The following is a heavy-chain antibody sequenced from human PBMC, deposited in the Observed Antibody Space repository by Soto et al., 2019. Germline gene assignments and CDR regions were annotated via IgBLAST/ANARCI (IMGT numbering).Heavy chain of an antibody. D-gene: IGHD3-16*01. CDR3: ARSYYDYVWGSYYFDY. CDR1: GGTFSSYA. V-gene: IGHV1-69*13. CDR2: IIPIFGTA. J-gene: IGHJ4*02. Sequence: SVKVSCKASGGTFSSYAISWVRQAPGQGLEWMGGIIPIFGTANYAQKFQGRVTITADESTSTAYMELSSLRSEDTAVYYCARSYYDYVWGSYYFDYWGQGTLVTVSS.